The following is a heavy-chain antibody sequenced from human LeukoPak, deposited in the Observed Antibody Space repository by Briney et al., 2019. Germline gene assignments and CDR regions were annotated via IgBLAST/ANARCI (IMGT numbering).Heavy chain of an antibody. V-gene: IGHV3-21*01. D-gene: IGHD2-15*01. CDR2: ISSSSSYI. Sequence: GGSLRLSCAASGFTFSSYSMDWVRQAPGKGLEWVSSISSSSSYIYYADSVKGRFTISRDNAKNSLYLQMNSLRAEDTAVYYCARGVVVAATPFDYWGQGTLVTVSS. CDR1: GFTFSSYS. CDR3: ARGVVVAATPFDY. J-gene: IGHJ4*02.